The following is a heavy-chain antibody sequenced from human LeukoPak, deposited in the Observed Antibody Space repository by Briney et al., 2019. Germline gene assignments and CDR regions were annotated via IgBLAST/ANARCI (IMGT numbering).Heavy chain of an antibody. V-gene: IGHV4-39*01. J-gene: IGHJ3*01. CDR3: ARRYWGNVFDL. D-gene: IGHD3-16*01. Sequence: KPSETLSLTCTVSGGSITSTTYYWGWPRQSPGKGLEWIGSINYSGNTYYNPSLKSRVTLSVDTSRNQFSLTMTSVTAADRAIYYCARRYWGNVFDLWGQGTMVTVSS. CDR2: INYSGNT. CDR1: GGSITSTTYY.